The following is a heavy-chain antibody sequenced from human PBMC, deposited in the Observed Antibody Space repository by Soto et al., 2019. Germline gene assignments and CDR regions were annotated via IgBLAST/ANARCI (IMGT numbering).Heavy chain of an antibody. CDR2: IIPIFGTA. D-gene: IGHD2-2*01. CDR1: GGTFISYA. CDR3: AYCSSTSCYYYYYGMDV. V-gene: IGHV1-69*06. Sequence: SVKVSFKASGGTFISYAISWVRQSPGQGLEWMGGIIPIFGTANYAQKFQGRVTITADKSTSTAYMELSSLRSEDTAVYYCAYCSSTSCYYYYYGMDVWGQGTTVTVPS. J-gene: IGHJ6*02.